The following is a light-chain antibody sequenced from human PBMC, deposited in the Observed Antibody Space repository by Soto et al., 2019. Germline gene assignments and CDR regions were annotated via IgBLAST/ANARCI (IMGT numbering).Light chain of an antibody. V-gene: IGLV2-11*01. CDR3: CSWAGNSLV. J-gene: IGLJ3*02. CDR1: SSDVSGYNY. CDR2: DVN. Sequence: QSALTQPRSVSGSPGQSVTISCTGTSSDVSGYNYVSWYQQHPGKAPKIKIYDVNERPAGVPDRFSGSKSGNTASLTISGLQAEDEADYYCCSWAGNSLVFGGGTKVTVL.